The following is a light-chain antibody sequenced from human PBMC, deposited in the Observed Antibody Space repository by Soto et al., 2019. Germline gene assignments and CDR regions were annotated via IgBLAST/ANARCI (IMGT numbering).Light chain of an antibody. CDR1: QSVSFW. Sequence: IQLTQSPSSLSASVGDRVTITCRASQSVSFWLAWYQQKPGKAPKLLIYKASTLESGVPSRFSGGGFGTEFTLTISSLQPDDFATYYCQQYNSSPWTFGQGTKVDIK. CDR2: KAS. V-gene: IGKV1-5*03. J-gene: IGKJ1*01. CDR3: QQYNSSPWT.